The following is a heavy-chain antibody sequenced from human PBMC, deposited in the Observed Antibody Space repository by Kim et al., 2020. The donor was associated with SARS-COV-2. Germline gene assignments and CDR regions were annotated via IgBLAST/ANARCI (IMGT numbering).Heavy chain of an antibody. CDR1: GYTFTSYY. D-gene: IGHD5-12*01. Sequence: ASVKVSCKASGYTFTSYYMHWVRQAPGQGLEWMGIINPSGGSTSYAQKFQGRVTMTRDTSTSTVYMELSSLRSEDMAVYYCARSPGHGYNYKYHFDYWGQGTLVTVAS. CDR3: ARSPGHGYNYKYHFDY. J-gene: IGHJ4*02. CDR2: INPSGGST. V-gene: IGHV1-46*01.